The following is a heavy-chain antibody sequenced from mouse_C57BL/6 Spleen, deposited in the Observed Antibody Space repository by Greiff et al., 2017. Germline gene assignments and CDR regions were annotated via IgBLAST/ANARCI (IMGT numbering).Heavy chain of an antibody. CDR2: INPYNGDT. J-gene: IGHJ4*01. CDR1: GYSFTGYF. D-gene: IGHD2-4*01. Sequence: VKLVESVKISCKASGYSFTGYFMNWVMQSHGKTLEWIGRINPYNGDTFYNQKFKGKATMTVDKSSSTAHMELRSLTSEDSAVYYCARRTDYDYYYTMDYWGQGTSVTVSS. V-gene: IGHV1-20*01. CDR3: ARRTDYDYYYTMDY.